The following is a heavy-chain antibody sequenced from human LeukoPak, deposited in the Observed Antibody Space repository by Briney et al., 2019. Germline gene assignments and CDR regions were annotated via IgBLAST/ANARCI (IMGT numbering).Heavy chain of an antibody. CDR1: GFTFITYN. CDR3: AREHISGWYDY. D-gene: IGHD6-19*01. CDR2: ISYDGRNE. V-gene: IGHV3-30*04. J-gene: IGHJ4*02. Sequence: GGSLRLSCAASGFTFITYNVHWVRQAPGKGLEGVAVISYDGRNEYYADSVKGRFTISRDNSKNTLYLQLNSLRADDTAVYYCAREHISGWYDYWGQGTLVTVSS.